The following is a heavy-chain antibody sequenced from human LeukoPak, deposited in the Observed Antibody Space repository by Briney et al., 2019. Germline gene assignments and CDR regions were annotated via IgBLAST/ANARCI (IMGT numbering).Heavy chain of an antibody. D-gene: IGHD3-22*01. CDR1: GFTFSSYG. CDR3: ARGKYDSSGYPLLGFDY. V-gene: IGHV3-30*03. J-gene: IGHJ4*02. CDR2: ISYAGNNK. Sequence: GGSLRLSCAASGFTFSSYGMHWVRQAPGKGLDWVAVISYAGNNKYYADSVRGRFTISRDNSKNTLYLQMNSLRAEDTAVYYCARGKYDSSGYPLLGFDYWGQGTLVTVSS.